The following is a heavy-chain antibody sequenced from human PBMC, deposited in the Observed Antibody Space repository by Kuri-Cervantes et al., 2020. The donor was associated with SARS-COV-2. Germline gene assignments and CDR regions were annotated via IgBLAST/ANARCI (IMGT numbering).Heavy chain of an antibody. J-gene: IGHJ4*02. Sequence: GGSLRLSCAASGFTFDDYAMHWIRQAPGKGLEWVSGISWNSGSIGYADSVKGRITISRDNAKNSLYLQMNSLRPEDTAVYYCARVETANLDYWGQGTLVTVSS. CDR3: ARVETANLDY. D-gene: IGHD3-3*01. CDR2: ISWNSGSI. CDR1: GFTFDDYA. V-gene: IGHV3-9*01.